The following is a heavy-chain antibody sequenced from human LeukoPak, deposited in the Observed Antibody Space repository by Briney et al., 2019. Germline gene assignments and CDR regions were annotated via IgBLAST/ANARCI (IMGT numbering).Heavy chain of an antibody. CDR2: INDSGTT. CDR3: ARGRGPLYWYFDL. CDR1: GGSFRSYH. J-gene: IGHJ2*01. D-gene: IGHD3-10*01. Sequence: SETLSLTCNVYGGSFRSYHWSWIRQPPGEGLEWVADINDSGTTNYNPSLKSRVTISVDTSKNQFSLRLSSVTAADTAVYYCARGRGPLYWYFDLWGRGTLVTVSS. V-gene: IGHV4-59*12.